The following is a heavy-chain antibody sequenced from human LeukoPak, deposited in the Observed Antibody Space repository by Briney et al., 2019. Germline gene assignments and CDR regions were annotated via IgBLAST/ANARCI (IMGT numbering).Heavy chain of an antibody. CDR2: INHSGST. J-gene: IGHJ6*02. CDR1: GGSSSGYY. V-gene: IGHV4-34*01. D-gene: IGHD3-10*01. Sequence: PSETLSLTCAVYGGSSSGYYWSWIRQPPGKGLEWIGEINHSGSTNYNPSLKSRVTISVDTSKNQFSLKLSSVTAADTAVYYCARRAVLGVIRAKYYYGMDVWGQGTTVTVSS. CDR3: ARRAVLGVIRAKYYYGMDV.